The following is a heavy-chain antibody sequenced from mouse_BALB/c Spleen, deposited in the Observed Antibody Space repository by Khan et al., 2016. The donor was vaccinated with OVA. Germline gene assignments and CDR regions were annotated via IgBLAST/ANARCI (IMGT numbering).Heavy chain of an antibody. Sequence: LEESGAELMKPGASVKISCKATGYTFSSYWIEWIKQRPGHGLEWIGEILPGSDSTNYNEKFKGKATFTADTSSNTVYMQLSSLTSEDSAVYYCARMGDYGYGAWFAYWGQGTLVTVSA. CDR3: ARMGDYGYGAWFAY. D-gene: IGHD2-2*01. V-gene: IGHV1-9*01. CDR1: GYTFSSYW. CDR2: ILPGSDST. J-gene: IGHJ3*01.